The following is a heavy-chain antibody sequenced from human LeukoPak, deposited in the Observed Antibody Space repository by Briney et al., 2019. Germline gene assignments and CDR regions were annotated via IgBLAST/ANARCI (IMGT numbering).Heavy chain of an antibody. CDR2: IIPILGTT. CDR3: ARVSGESSGTSYSNQFFDY. V-gene: IGHV1-69*16. Sequence: SVKISCKASGGTFGTFPISWVRQAPGQGLDWMGGIIPILGTTNYGQKFQGRVTMTTDEPPTTVYMELSSLRSEDTAMYFCARVSGESSGTSYSNQFFDYWGQGSLVTVSS. D-gene: IGHD2-21*01. J-gene: IGHJ4*02. CDR1: GGTFGTFP.